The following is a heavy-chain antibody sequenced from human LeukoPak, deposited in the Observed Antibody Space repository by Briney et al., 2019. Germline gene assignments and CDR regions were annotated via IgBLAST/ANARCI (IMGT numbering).Heavy chain of an antibody. J-gene: IGHJ4*02. Sequence: ASVKVSRKASGYTFTGYYMHWVRQAPGQGLEWMGWINPNSGGTNYAQKFQGRVTMTRDTSISTAYMELSRLRSDDTAVYYCARLDIVVVVAASPLDYWGQGTLVTVSS. CDR3: ARLDIVVVVAASPLDY. CDR1: GYTFTGYY. D-gene: IGHD2-15*01. V-gene: IGHV1-2*02. CDR2: INPNSGGT.